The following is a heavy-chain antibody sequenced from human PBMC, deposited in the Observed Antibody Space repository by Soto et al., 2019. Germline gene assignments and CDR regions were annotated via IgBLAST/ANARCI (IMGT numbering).Heavy chain of an antibody. D-gene: IGHD5-18*01. V-gene: IGHV1-69*12. J-gene: IGHJ4*02. CDR2: IIPIFGTA. CDR3: ARGRRGYSYDDGWFFDY. CDR1: GGTFSSYA. Sequence: QVQLVQSGAEVKKPGSSVKVSCKASGGTFSSYAISWVRQAPGQGLEWMGGIIPIFGTANYAQKFQGRVTITAXXSXSXXYMELSSLRSEDTAVYYCARGRRGYSYDDGWFFDYWGQGTLVTVSS.